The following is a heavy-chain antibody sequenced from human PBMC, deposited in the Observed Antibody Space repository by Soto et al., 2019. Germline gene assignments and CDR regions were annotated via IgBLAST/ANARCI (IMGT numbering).Heavy chain of an antibody. CDR3: TTDQWERQYYYYGMDV. V-gene: IGHV3-15*01. J-gene: IGHJ6*02. CDR2: IKSKTDGGTT. D-gene: IGHD1-26*01. CDR1: GFTFSNAW. Sequence: GGSLRLSCAASGFTFSNAWMSWVRQAPGKGLEWVGRIKSKTDGGTTDYAAPVKGRFTISRDDSKNTLYLQMNSLKTEDTAVYYCTTDQWERQYYYYGMDVWGQGTTVTV.